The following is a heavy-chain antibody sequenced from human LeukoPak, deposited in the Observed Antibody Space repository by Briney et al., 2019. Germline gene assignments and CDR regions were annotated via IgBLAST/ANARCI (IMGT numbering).Heavy chain of an antibody. CDR3: AKRSLGGKLLLGYFDY. CDR1: GFTFSSYG. Sequence: GGSPRLSCAASGFTFSSYGMHWVRQAPGKGLEWVAVISYDGSNKYYADSVKGRFTISRDNSKNTLYLQMNSLRAEDTAVYYCAKRSLGGKLLLGYFDYWGQGTLVTVSS. V-gene: IGHV3-30*18. CDR2: ISYDGSNK. D-gene: IGHD2-15*01. J-gene: IGHJ4*02.